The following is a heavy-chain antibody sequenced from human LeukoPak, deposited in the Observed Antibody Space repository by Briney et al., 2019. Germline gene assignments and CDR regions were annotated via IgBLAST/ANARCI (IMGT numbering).Heavy chain of an antibody. Sequence: SQTLSLTCAISGDSVSSNSAAWNWIRQSPSKGLEWLGRTYYRSKWYNDYAVSVKSRITINPDTSKNQFSLQLNSVTPEDTAVYYCARDQEGYSYGFLDYYYYMDVWGKGTTVTISS. J-gene: IGHJ6*03. D-gene: IGHD5-18*01. CDR1: GDSVSSNSAA. CDR3: ARDQEGYSYGFLDYYYYMDV. V-gene: IGHV6-1*01. CDR2: TYYRSKWYN.